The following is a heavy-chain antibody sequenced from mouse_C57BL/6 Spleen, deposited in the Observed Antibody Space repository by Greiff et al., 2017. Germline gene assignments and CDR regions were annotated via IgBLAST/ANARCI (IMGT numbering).Heavy chain of an antibody. CDR2: IDPSDSYT. D-gene: IGHD1-1*01. CDR3: ASGGGSSSWFAY. V-gene: IGHV1-50*01. J-gene: IGHJ3*01. Sequence: QVQLKQPGAELVKPGASVKLSCKASGYTFTSYWMQWVKQRPGQGLEWIGEIDPSDSYTNYNQKFKGKATLTVDTSSSTAYMQLSSLTSEDSAVYYCASGGGSSSWFAYWGQGTLVTVSA. CDR1: GYTFTSYW.